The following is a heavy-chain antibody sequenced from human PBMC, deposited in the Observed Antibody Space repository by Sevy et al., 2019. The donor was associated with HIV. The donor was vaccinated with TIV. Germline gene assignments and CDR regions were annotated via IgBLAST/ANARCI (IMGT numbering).Heavy chain of an antibody. CDR1: GYTLTKLS. Sequence: ASVKVSCKVSGYTLTKLSMHWVRQAPGKGLEWMGTFDPEDGETIYAQKFQGRVTMTEDTSIDTAYMELSSLRSEDTAVFYCAITKDYYDNSGYPFDYWGQRTLVTASS. J-gene: IGHJ4*02. V-gene: IGHV1-24*01. CDR2: FDPEDGET. D-gene: IGHD3-22*01. CDR3: AITKDYYDNSGYPFDY.